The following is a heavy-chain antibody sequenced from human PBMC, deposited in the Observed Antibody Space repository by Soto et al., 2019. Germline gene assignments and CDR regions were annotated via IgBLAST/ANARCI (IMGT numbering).Heavy chain of an antibody. J-gene: IGHJ4*02. Sequence: SETLSLTYAVYGGSFSGYYWSWIRQPPGKGLEWIGEINHSGSTNYNPSLKGRVTISVDTSKNQFSLKLSSVTAADTAVYYCATLSSSTSWGYYFDYWGQGTLVTVSS. CDR1: GGSFSGYY. CDR2: INHSGST. V-gene: IGHV4-34*01. D-gene: IGHD2-2*01. CDR3: ATLSSSTSWGYYFDY.